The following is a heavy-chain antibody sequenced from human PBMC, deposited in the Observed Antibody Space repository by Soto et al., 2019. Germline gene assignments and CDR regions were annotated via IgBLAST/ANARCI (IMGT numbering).Heavy chain of an antibody. CDR2: INRDGSEK. CDR3: ARAPDGSGSYYSFDN. CDR1: VFTFSNYW. V-gene: IGHV3-7*03. Sequence: RGSLRLSCLASVFTFSNYWMSWFRQAPGKGLQWVANINRDGSEKYYVDSLRGRFTISRDNAENSLYLEMNTLRAEDTAVYYCARAPDGSGSYYSFDNWGQGTLVTVAS. J-gene: IGHJ4*02. D-gene: IGHD3-22*01.